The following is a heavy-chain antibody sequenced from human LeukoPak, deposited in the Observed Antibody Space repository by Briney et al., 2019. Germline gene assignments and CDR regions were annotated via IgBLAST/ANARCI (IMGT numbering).Heavy chain of an antibody. V-gene: IGHV1-69*04. CDR2: IIPILGIA. CDR1: GGTFSSYA. D-gene: IGHD1-26*01. J-gene: IGHJ3*02. CDR3: ATVLGGAYAFDI. Sequence: GASVKVSCKASGGTFSSYAISWVRQAPGQGLEWMGRIIPILGIANYAQKFQGRVTITADKSTSTAYMELSSLRSEDTAVYYCATVLGGAYAFDIWGQGTMVTVSS.